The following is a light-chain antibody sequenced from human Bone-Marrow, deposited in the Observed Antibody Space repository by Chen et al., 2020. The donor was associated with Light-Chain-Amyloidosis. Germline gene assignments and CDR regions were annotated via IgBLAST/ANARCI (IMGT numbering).Light chain of an antibody. J-gene: IGKJ5*01. CDR1: QGIGTY. CDR2: DAS. CDR3: QQRSSCPSIT. V-gene: IGKV3-11*01. Sequence: VLTQSPATLSLSPGERASLFCTASQGIGTYLAWYRQQPGKAPRLLIDDASNSATDIPARFNAWGSETDFNLTITILEPEEFAVYYYQQRSSCPSITFGQGTRLEIK.